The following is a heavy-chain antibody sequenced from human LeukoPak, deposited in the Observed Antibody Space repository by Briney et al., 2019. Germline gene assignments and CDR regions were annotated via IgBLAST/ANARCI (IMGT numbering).Heavy chain of an antibody. V-gene: IGHV4-34*01. CDR1: GGSFSGYH. CDR3: ARDRGYSYGRHFDY. Sequence: SETLSLTCAVYGGSFSGYHWSWIRQPPGKGLEWIGEINHSGSTNYNPSLKGRVTISVDTSKNQFSLKLSSVTAADTAVYYCARDRGYSYGRHFDYWGQGTLVTVSS. CDR2: INHSGST. J-gene: IGHJ4*02. D-gene: IGHD5-18*01.